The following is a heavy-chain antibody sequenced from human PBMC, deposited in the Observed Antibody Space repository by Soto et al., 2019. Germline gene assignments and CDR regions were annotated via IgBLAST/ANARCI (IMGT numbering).Heavy chain of an antibody. CDR2: INHSGRT. D-gene: IGHD2-2*02. CDR1: GGSFSGYY. Sequence: SETLSLTCAVYGGSFSGYYWSWIRQPPGKRMEWIGEINHSGRTKYNPSLKSGVTISVDTTKNQSSLKLSSVTAADTAVYYCARGLRRCSSTSCYTSCYYYYYGMDVWGQGTTVTVSS. CDR3: ARGLRRCSSTSCYTSCYYYYYGMDV. J-gene: IGHJ6*02. V-gene: IGHV4-34*01.